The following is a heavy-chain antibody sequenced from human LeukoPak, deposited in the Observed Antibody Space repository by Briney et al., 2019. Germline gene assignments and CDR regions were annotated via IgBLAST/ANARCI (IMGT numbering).Heavy chain of an antibody. CDR3: ARHQGVAHLPPRFDP. J-gene: IGHJ5*02. CDR2: VDGSGTS. Sequence: SETLSLTCYVSDASISDFYWSWIRQPPGKRLEWLRYVDGSGTSTSNPSLTSRVTLSQDTSKNSFSLTLRSVTAADTAVYYCARHQGVAHLPPRFDPWGQGTLVTVSS. V-gene: IGHV4-59*08. CDR1: DASISDFY. D-gene: IGHD2-15*01.